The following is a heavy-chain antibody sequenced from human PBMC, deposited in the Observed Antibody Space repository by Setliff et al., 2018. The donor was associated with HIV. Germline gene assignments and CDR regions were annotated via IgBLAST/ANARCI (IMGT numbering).Heavy chain of an antibody. Sequence: SETLSLTCTVSGGSISTSSYYWGWIRQSPGKGLEWIGTIYYDGSTYYNPSLKSRVTILGDTSKNQFSLKLRSVTAADTAVYYCARGYEGSSPGGAFDIWGLGTMVTVSS. D-gene: IGHD6-6*01. CDR1: GGSISTSSYY. CDR2: IYYDGST. CDR3: ARGYEGSSPGGAFDI. V-gene: IGHV4-39*07. J-gene: IGHJ3*02.